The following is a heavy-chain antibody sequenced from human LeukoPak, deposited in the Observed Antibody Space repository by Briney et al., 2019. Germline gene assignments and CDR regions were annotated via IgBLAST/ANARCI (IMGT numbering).Heavy chain of an antibody. V-gene: IGHV3-30*09. CDR3: ARDRVVVPAAITRDAFDI. Sequence: GGSLRLSCVTSGFTFLNYAVHWVRQAPGKGLEWVAVISYDGSNKYYADSVKGRFAISRDNSKNTLYLQMNSLRAEDTAVYYCARDRVVVPAAITRDAFDIWGQGTMVTVSS. CDR2: ISYDGSNK. CDR1: GFTFLNYA. D-gene: IGHD2-2*01. J-gene: IGHJ3*02.